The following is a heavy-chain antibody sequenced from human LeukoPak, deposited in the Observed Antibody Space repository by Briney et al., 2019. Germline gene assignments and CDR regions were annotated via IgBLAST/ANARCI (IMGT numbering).Heavy chain of an antibody. CDR3: ARQPALTHSHFDY. J-gene: IGHJ4*02. CDR2: ISYDGSNK. CDR1: GFTFSSYG. V-gene: IGHV3-30*03. Sequence: PGGSLRLSCAASGFTFSSYGMHWVRQAPGKGLEWVAVISYDGSNKYYADSVRGRFTISRDNSKNTLYLQMNSLRAEDTAVYYCARQPALTHSHFDYWGQGTLVTVSS.